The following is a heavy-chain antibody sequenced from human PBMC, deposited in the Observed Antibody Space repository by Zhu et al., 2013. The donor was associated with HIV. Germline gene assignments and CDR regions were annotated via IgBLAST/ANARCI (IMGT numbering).Heavy chain of an antibody. J-gene: IGHJ5*02. V-gene: IGHV1-69*01. CDR3: ARAGTSVAAPLDL. CDR2: IIPIFGTA. CDR1: GGTFSSYA. Sequence: QVQLVQSGAEVKKPGSSVKVSCKASGGTFSSYAISWVRQAPGQGLEWMGGIIPIFGTANYAQKFQGRVTITADESTSTVHMELRSLGSEDTAVYYCARAGTSVAAPLDLWGQGTLVTVSS.